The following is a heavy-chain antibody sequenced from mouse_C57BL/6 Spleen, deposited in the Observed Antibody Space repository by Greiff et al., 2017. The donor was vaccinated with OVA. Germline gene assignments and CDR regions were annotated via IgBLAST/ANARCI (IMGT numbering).Heavy chain of an antibody. CDR3: ARTDYYGSSSYAMDY. J-gene: IGHJ4*01. D-gene: IGHD1-1*01. CDR1: GFTFSSYG. V-gene: IGHV5-6*01. Sequence: EVMLVESGGDLVKPGGSLKLSCAASGFTFSSYGMSWVRQTPDKRLEWVATISSGGSYTYYPDSVKGRFTISRDNAKNTLYLQMSSLKSEDTAMYYCARTDYYGSSSYAMDYWGQGTSVTVSS. CDR2: ISSGGSYT.